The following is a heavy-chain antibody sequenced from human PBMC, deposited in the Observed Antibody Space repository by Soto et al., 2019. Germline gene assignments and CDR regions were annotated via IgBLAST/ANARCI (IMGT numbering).Heavy chain of an antibody. CDR1: GGTFSSYA. J-gene: IGHJ4*02. CDR2: IIPIFGTA. V-gene: IGHV1-69*13. Sequence: SVKVSCKASGGTFSSYAISWVRQAPGQGLEWMGGIIPIFGTANYAQKFQGRVTITADESTSTAYMELSSLRSEDTAVYYCARGGPCGGACYSAYWGQGILVTVSS. CDR3: ARGGPCGGACYSAY. D-gene: IGHD2-21*02.